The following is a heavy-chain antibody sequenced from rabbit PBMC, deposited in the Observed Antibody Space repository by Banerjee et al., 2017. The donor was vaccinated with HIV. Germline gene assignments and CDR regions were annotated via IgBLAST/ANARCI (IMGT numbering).Heavy chain of an antibody. J-gene: IGHJ3*01. CDR3: ARDLAGGTDYNL. CDR2: IYTGSDSI. Sequence: QEQLEESGGDLVKPEGSLTLTCTASAFSFSNKYVMCWVRQAPGKGLEWIGCIYTGSDSIYYASWAKGRFTISKTSSTTVTLQMTSLTAADTATYFCARDLAGGTDYNLWGQGTLVTVS. D-gene: IGHD8-1*01. CDR1: AFSFSNKYV. V-gene: IGHV1S45*01.